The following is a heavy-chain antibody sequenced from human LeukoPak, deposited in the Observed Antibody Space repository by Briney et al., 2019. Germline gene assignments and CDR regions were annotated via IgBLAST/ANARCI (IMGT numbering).Heavy chain of an antibody. CDR2: ISFDGSFK. V-gene: IGHV3-30*03. D-gene: IGHD1-26*01. J-gene: IGHJ4*02. CDR3: AGGVGAIFASGY. CDR1: GFAFSNYG. Sequence: GGSLRLSCAASGFAFSNYGMHWLRLAPGKGLEWVAVISFDGSFKSYADSVKGRFTTSRDNSENTLYLQMNSLRAEDTAVYYCAGGVGAIFASGYWGQGTLVTVSS.